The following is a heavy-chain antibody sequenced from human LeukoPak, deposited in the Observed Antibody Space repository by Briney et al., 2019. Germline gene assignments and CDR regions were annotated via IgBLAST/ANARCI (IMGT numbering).Heavy chain of an antibody. CDR3: ARDPGRYYGSGSHYV. CDR1: GGSISSDSDY. CDR2: IYPSGST. D-gene: IGHD3-10*01. J-gene: IGHJ6*04. V-gene: IGHV4-61*02. Sequence: MPSQTLSLTCTVSGGSISSDSDYWSWIRQPAGKGLEWIGRIYPSGSTNYNPSLKSRVTISVDTSKNQFSLKLSSVTAADTAVYYCARDPGRYYGSGSHYVWGKGTTVTVSS.